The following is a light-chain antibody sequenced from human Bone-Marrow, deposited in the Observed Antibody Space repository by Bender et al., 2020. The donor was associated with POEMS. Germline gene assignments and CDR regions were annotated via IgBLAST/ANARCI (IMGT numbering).Light chain of an antibody. CDR1: ALPKQY. CDR2: DNV. J-gene: IGLJ3*02. CDR3: QVGHRNSDHWV. Sequence: SYELTQSPSVSVSPGQTARITCSGDALPKQYAYWYQQKPGQAPVLVVYDNVDRPSGIPERFSGSNSGKPATLTISRVEGEDEADCYCQVGHRNSDHWVFGGGTKLTVL. V-gene: IGLV3-25*02.